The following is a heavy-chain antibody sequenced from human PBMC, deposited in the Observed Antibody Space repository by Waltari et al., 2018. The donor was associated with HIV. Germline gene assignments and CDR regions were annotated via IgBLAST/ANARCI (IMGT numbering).Heavy chain of an antibody. V-gene: IGHV4-39*01. Sequence: QLQLQESGPGLVKPSETLSLTCTVSGGSISSSSYYWGWIRQPPGKGLEWSGSIYYSGSTYYNPSLKSRVTISVDTSKNQFSLKRSSVTAADTAVYYCARAVQGYCSGGSCENYFDYWGQGTLVTVSS. D-gene: IGHD2-15*01. CDR3: ARAVQGYCSGGSCENYFDY. J-gene: IGHJ4*02. CDR2: IYYSGST. CDR1: GGSISSSSYY.